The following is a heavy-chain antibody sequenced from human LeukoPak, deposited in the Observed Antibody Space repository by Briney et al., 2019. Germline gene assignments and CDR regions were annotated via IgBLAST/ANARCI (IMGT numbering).Heavy chain of an antibody. V-gene: IGHV1-46*01. Sequence: SVNASCKASGYTFTSYYMHWVRLAPGQGLEWMGIINPSGGSTSYAQKFQGRVTITRDTSTSTVYMELSSLRSEDTAVYYCARDRRDSSGWSAFDYWGQGTLVAVSS. D-gene: IGHD6-19*01. CDR3: ARDRRDSSGWSAFDY. CDR1: GYTFTSYY. CDR2: INPSGGST. J-gene: IGHJ4*02.